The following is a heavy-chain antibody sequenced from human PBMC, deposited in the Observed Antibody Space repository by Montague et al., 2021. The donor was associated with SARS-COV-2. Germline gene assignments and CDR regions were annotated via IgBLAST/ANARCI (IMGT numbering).Heavy chain of an antibody. CDR1: GFTFSNYW. D-gene: IGHD4-23*01. CDR3: TRGPRGNNGGKSDY. V-gene: IGHV3-7*01. CDR2: IKQDESEK. J-gene: IGHJ4*02. Sequence: SLRLSCAASGFTFSNYWMTWVRQAPGKGLEWVANIKQDESEKYYADSVEGRFAISRDNAKNSLYLQMNSLRVEDTAVYYCTRGPRGNNGGKSDYWGQGTLVTVSS.